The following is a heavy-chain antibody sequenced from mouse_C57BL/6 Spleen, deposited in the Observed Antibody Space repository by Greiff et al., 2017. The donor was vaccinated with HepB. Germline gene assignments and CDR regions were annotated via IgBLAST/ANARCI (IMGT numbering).Heavy chain of an antibody. CDR3: ARSRYGSSPHWYLDV. D-gene: IGHD1-1*01. Sequence: QVQLKQSGPELVKPGASVKISCKASGYAFSSSWMNWVKQRPGKGLEWIGRIYPGDGDTNYNGKFKGKATLTADKSSSTAYMQLSSLTSEDSAVYFCARSRYGSSPHWYLDVWGTGTTVTVSS. CDR1: GYAFSSSW. J-gene: IGHJ1*03. CDR2: IYPGDGDT. V-gene: IGHV1-82*01.